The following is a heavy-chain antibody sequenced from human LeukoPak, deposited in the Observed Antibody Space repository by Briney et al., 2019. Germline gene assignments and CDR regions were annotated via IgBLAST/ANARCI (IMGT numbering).Heavy chain of an antibody. Sequence: GGSLRLSCAASGFTFSSYSMNWVRQAPGKGLEWGSSISSSSSYRYYEESVKGRFSISRDNARNSLYLQMNSLRAEDTAVYYCARDSPNEAILWWSIDYWGQGTLVTVSS. CDR2: ISSSSSYR. CDR3: ARDSPNEAILWWSIDY. CDR1: GFTFSSYS. D-gene: IGHD2-21*01. J-gene: IGHJ4*02. V-gene: IGHV3-21*01.